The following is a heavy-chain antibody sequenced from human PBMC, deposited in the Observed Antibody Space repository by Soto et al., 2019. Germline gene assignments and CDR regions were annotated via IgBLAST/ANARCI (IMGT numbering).Heavy chain of an antibody. CDR1: GYTFTSYY. J-gene: IGHJ6*04. V-gene: IGHV1-46*01. Sequence: ASVKVSCKASGYTFTSYYMHWVRQAPGQGLEWMGIINPSGGSTSYAQKFQGRVTMTRDTSTSTVYMELSSLRSEETAVYYCARGGVYFGEGYGMDVWGEGTTVTVAS. CDR2: INPSGGST. CDR3: ARGGVYFGEGYGMDV. D-gene: IGHD3-10*01.